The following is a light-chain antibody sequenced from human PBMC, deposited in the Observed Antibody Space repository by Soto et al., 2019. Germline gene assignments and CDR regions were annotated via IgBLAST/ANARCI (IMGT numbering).Light chain of an antibody. V-gene: IGKV3-11*01. CDR3: QKRVNGPT. CDR1: QSISSY. Sequence: EIVLTQSPATLPLSPGERATLSCRASQSISSYLGWYQQKPGQAPRLLIYDVSKRATGIPARFSGSGSGTDFTLTISSLEPEDFAVYYCQKRVNGPTFGGGTKVETK. CDR2: DVS. J-gene: IGKJ4*01.